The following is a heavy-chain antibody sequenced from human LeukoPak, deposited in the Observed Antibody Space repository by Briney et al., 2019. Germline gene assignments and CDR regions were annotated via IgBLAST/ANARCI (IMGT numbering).Heavy chain of an antibody. J-gene: IGHJ6*03. CDR3: ARQSAAGTFFLGYMDV. D-gene: IGHD6-13*01. CDR2: VYYSGSS. V-gene: IGHV4-39*01. Sequence: SETLSLTCTVSGGSISSSSYYWGCIRQPPGRGLEWIGSVYYSGSSYYNPSLKSRVTISVDTSKNQFSLRVSSVTAADTAVYFCARQSAAGTFFLGYMDVWGKGTTVTVSS. CDR1: GGSISSSSYY.